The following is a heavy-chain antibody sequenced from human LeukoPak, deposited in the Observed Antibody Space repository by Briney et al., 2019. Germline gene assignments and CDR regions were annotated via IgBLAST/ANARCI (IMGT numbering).Heavy chain of an antibody. J-gene: IGHJ5*02. V-gene: IGHV4-59*01. CDR3: ARGGYYGSGNDFRFDP. Sequence: SETLSLTCAVYGGPFNGYYWSWIRQPPGKGLEWIGYIYYSGSTNYKPSLKSRVTISVDTSKNQFSLKLNSVTAADTAVYYCARGGYYGSGNDFRFDPWGQGTLVTVSS. CDR1: GGPFNGYY. CDR2: IYYSGST. D-gene: IGHD3-10*01.